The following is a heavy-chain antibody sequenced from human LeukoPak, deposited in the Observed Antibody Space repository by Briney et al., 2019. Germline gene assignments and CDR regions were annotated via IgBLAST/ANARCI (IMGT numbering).Heavy chain of an antibody. Sequence: SETLSLTCAVYGGSFSGYYWSWIRQPPGKGLEWIGEISHSGSTNYNPSLKSRVTISVDTSKNQFSLKLSSVTAADTAVYYCARPGYYVSGSSEIDYWGQGTLVTVSS. J-gene: IGHJ4*02. CDR3: ARPGYYVSGSSEIDY. D-gene: IGHD3-10*01. V-gene: IGHV4-34*01. CDR2: ISHSGST. CDR1: GGSFSGYY.